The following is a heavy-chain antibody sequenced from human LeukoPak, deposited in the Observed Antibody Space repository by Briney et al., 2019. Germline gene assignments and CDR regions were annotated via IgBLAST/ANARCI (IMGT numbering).Heavy chain of an antibody. CDR1: GYTFTGYY. Sequence: ASVKVSCKASGYTFTGYYMHWVRQAPGQGLEWMGWINPNSGGTNYAQKFQGRVTMTRDTSISTAYMELSRLRSDDTAVYYCARDPDIVVVVAATPGAFDYWGQGTLVTVSS. V-gene: IGHV1-2*02. CDR3: ARDPDIVVVVAATPGAFDY. CDR2: INPNSGGT. J-gene: IGHJ4*02. D-gene: IGHD2-15*01.